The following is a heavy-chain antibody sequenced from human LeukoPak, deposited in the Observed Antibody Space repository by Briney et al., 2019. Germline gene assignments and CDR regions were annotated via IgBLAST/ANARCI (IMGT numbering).Heavy chain of an antibody. CDR3: ARAPYGSGSYPDY. CDR1: GDSVTSNSAD. CDR2: TYYRSKWYN. V-gene: IGHV6-1*01. J-gene: IGHJ4*02. Sequence: SQTLSLTCTISGDSVTSNSADWNWIRQSPSRGLEWLGRTYYRSKWYNDYAVSVKSRITINPDTSKNQFSLQLNSVTPEDTAVYYCARAPYGSGSYPDYWGQGTLVTVSS. D-gene: IGHD3-10*01.